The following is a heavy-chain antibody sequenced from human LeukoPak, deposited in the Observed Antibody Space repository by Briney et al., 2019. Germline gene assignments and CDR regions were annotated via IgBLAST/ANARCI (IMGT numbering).Heavy chain of an antibody. J-gene: IGHJ5*02. V-gene: IGHV3-21*01. D-gene: IGHD3-10*01. CDR3: ARDRYSYYYGSGSYVGNNWFDP. CDR2: ISSSSSYI. Sequence: GGSLRLSCAASGFTVSRNYMSWVRQAPGKGLEWVSSISSSSSYIYYADSVKGRFTISRDNAKNSLYLQMNSLRAEDTAVYYCARDRYSYYYGSGSYVGNNWFDPWGQGTLVTVSS. CDR1: GFTVSRNY.